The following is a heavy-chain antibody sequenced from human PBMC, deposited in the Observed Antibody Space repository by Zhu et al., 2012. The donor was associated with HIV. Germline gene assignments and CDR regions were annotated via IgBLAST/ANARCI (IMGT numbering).Heavy chain of an antibody. V-gene: IGHV3-73*02. CDR1: GFTFSGSA. CDR2: TRSKANNYAT. CDR3: TRMSPRGYYYYYAMDV. Sequence: EVQLVESGGDLVQRGGPVKLSCVASGFTFSGSAIHWVRQASGKGLEWVGHTRSKANNYATAYAASVKGRFSISRDDSKNMAFLQMNSLKTEDTAVYYCTRMSPRGYYYYYAMDVWGQGTTVTVSS. J-gene: IGHJ6*02.